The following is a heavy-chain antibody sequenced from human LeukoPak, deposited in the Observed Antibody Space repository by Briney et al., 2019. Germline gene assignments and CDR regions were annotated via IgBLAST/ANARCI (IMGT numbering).Heavy chain of an antibody. CDR2: INPSGGST. D-gene: IGHD3-22*01. V-gene: IGHV1-46*01. CDR3: ARGSTYYESSGQVPFDY. Sequence: ASVKVSCKAPGYTFTSYCMHWVRQAPGQGLEWMGIINPSGGSTSYAQKFQGRVTMTRDTSTSTVYMELSSLRSEDTAVYYCARGSTYYESSGQVPFDYWGQGTLVTVSS. CDR1: GYTFTSYC. J-gene: IGHJ4*02.